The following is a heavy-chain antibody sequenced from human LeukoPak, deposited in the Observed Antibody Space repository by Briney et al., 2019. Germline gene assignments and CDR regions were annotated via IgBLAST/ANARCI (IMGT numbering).Heavy chain of an antibody. V-gene: IGHV1-69*01. Sequence: ASVKVSCKASGGTFSSYAISWVRQAPGQGLEWMGGIIPIFGTANYAQKFQGRVTITADESTSTAYMELSSLRSEDTAVYYCARESCSSTSCYSGYYFDYWGQGTLVTVSS. J-gene: IGHJ4*02. CDR2: IIPIFGTA. CDR1: GGTFSSYA. D-gene: IGHD2-2*01. CDR3: ARESCSSTSCYSGYYFDY.